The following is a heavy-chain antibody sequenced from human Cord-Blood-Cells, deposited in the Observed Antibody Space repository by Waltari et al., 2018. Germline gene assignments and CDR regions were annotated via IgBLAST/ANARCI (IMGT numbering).Heavy chain of an antibody. CDR2: IYYSGST. J-gene: IGHJ3*02. D-gene: IGHD4-17*01. CDR3: AKHVSTTVTKRGAFDI. Sequence: QLQLQESGPGLVKPSETLSLTCTAPGGPISSSSYYWGWIRQPPGKGLEWIGSIYYSGSTYYNPSLKSRVTISVDTSKNQFSLKLSSVTAADTAVYYCAKHVSTTVTKRGAFDIWGQGTMVTVSS. CDR1: GGPISSSSYY. V-gene: IGHV4-39*01.